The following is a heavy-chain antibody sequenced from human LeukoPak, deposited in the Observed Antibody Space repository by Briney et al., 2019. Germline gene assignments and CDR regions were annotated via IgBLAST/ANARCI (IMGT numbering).Heavy chain of an antibody. J-gene: IGHJ4*02. CDR2: LNPTSGIT. D-gene: IGHD2-15*01. CDR3: ARGSPGGYCSGGSCPFFDS. Sequence: ASVKVSCKASGYTFTSYDIKWGRQATGQGLEWVGWLNPTSGITGCAQKFQGRVTMTRNTSISTAYLELSSLRSEDTAVYYCARGSPGGYCSGGSCPFFDSWGQGTLVTVSS. CDR1: GYTFTSYD. V-gene: IGHV1-8*01.